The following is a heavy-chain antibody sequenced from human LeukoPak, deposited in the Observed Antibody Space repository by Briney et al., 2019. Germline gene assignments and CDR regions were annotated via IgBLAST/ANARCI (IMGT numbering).Heavy chain of an antibody. Sequence: GGSLRLSCAASGFTFSTSWMSWVRQVPGKGLEWVANIKKDGSETYYVDSVKGRFTISRDNAKNSLYLQMNSLRAEDTAMYYCTRHGIIKAARTHYYYGMDVWGQGTTVTVSS. CDR2: IKKDGSET. D-gene: IGHD6-6*01. CDR1: GFTFSTSW. V-gene: IGHV3-7*03. CDR3: TRHGIIKAARTHYYYGMDV. J-gene: IGHJ6*02.